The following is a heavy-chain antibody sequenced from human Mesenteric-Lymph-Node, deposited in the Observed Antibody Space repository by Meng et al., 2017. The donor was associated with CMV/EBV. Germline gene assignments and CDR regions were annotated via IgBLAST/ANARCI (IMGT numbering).Heavy chain of an antibody. J-gene: IGHJ4*02. CDR2: IYYSGST. CDR1: GGSISNYY. CDR3: ARDYGDY. V-gene: IGHV4-59*12. D-gene: IGHD4-17*01. Sequence: GSLRLSCTVSGGSISNYYWSWIRQPPGKGLEWIGYIYYSGSTNYNPSLKSRVTISVDTSKNQFSLKLSSVTAADTAVYYCARDYGDYWGQGTLVTVSS.